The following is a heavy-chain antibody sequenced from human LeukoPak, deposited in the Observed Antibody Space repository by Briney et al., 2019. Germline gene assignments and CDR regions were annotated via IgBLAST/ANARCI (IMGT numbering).Heavy chain of an antibody. V-gene: IGHV4-34*01. Sequence: SETLSLTCAVYGGSFSGYYWSWIRQPPGKGLEWIGEINHSGSTNYNPSLKSRVTISVDTSKKQFSLKLSSVTAADTAVYYCARGGFYYDFWSGYYTSHGWFDPWGQGTLVTVSS. CDR2: INHSGST. D-gene: IGHD3-3*01. CDR3: ARGGFYYDFWSGYYTSHGWFDP. CDR1: GGSFSGYY. J-gene: IGHJ5*02.